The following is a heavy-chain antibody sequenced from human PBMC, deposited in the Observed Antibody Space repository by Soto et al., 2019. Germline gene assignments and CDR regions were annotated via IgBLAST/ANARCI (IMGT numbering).Heavy chain of an antibody. CDR3: AKADGEQWLIPHLDN. Sequence: PGGSLRLSREASGFNFKEFAMGWVRQAPGEGLEWVSGISCCGGSTFYADSVKGRFSLARDDSKNTLSLQLNSLRVEDTAHYYCAKADGEQWLIPHLDNWGQGTQVTVSS. D-gene: IGHD6-19*01. V-gene: IGHV3-23*01. CDR1: GFNFKEFA. CDR2: ISCCGGST. J-gene: IGHJ4*02.